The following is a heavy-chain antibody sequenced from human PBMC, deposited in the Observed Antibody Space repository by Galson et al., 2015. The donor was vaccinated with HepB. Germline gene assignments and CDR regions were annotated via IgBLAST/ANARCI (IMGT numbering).Heavy chain of an antibody. D-gene: IGHD3-3*01. CDR1: GGTFSSYA. CDR3: ARLRVREWPAGDYFDY. J-gene: IGHJ4*02. Sequence: SVKVSCKASGGTFSSYAISWVRQAPGQGLEWMGGIIPIFGTANYAQKFQGRVTITADESTSTAYMELSSLRSEDTAVYYCARLRVREWPAGDYFDYWGQGTLVTVSS. CDR2: IIPIFGTA. V-gene: IGHV1-69*13.